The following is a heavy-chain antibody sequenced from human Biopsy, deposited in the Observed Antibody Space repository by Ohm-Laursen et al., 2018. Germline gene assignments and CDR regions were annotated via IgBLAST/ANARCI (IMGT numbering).Heavy chain of an antibody. V-gene: IGHV3-9*01. Sequence: SLRLSCAASGFNFDDYAMHWIRQGPGKGLEWVAGLTWNSGTIAYAGSVRGRFTISRGNAKNSLYLQMNNLTSEDTALYYCVRSLRNYDFLDSWGQGTLVTVSS. J-gene: IGHJ4*02. CDR3: VRSLRNYDFLDS. D-gene: IGHD3-16*01. CDR2: LTWNSGTI. CDR1: GFNFDDYA.